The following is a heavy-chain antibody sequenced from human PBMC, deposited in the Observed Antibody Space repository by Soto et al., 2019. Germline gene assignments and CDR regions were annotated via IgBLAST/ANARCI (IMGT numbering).Heavy chain of an antibody. Sequence: GESLKISCKGSGYSFTSYWISWVRQMPGKGLEWMGRIDPSDSYTNYSPSFQGHVTISADKSISTAYLQWSSLKASDTAMYYCARHWNRYSYGYYYGMDVWGQGTTVTSP. V-gene: IGHV5-10-1*01. CDR3: ARHWNRYSYGYYYGMDV. CDR1: GYSFTSYW. CDR2: IDPSDSYT. D-gene: IGHD5-18*01. J-gene: IGHJ6*02.